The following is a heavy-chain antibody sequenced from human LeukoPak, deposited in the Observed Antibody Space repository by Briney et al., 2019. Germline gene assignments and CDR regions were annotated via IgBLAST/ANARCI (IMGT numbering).Heavy chain of an antibody. D-gene: IGHD4-17*01. J-gene: IGHJ4*02. CDR3: ARETTVIKKIDY. V-gene: IGHV3-21*01. CDR1: GFTFSSYS. Sequence: GGSLRLSCEASGFTFSSYSMNWVRQAPGKGLEWVSSISSSSGYIYYADSVKGRFTISRDNAKNSLYLQMNSLRDEDTAIYYCARETTVIKKIDYWGQGTLVTVSS. CDR2: ISSSSGYI.